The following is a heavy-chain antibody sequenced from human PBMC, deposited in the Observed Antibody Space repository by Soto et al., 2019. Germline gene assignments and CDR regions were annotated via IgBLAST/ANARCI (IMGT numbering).Heavy chain of an antibody. CDR3: AHRILRTVFGLVTTTAIYFDF. V-gene: IGHV2-5*02. CDR2: IYWDDDK. CDR1: GFSLTTSGVG. Sequence: QITLNESGPTVVNPAETLTLTCTFSGFSLTTSGVGVGWIRQSPGKAPEWLALIYWDDDKRYSASLKSRLTITKDTSKNQVVLTMASVDPADTATYYCAHRILRTVFGLVTTTAIYFDFWGQGTPVGFSS. D-gene: IGHD3-3*01. J-gene: IGHJ4*02.